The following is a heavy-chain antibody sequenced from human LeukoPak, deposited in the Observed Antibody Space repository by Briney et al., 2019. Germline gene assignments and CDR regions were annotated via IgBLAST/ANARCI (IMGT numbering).Heavy chain of an antibody. V-gene: IGHV1-2*02. CDR2: INPNSGGT. J-gene: IGHJ6*03. D-gene: IGHD2-2*01. CDR3: ASPLGYCSSTSCYDYYYMDV. Sequence: ASVKVSCKASGYTFTGYYMHWVRQAPGQGLEWMGWINPNSGGTNYAQKFQGRVTMTRDTSISTAYMELSRLRSDDTAVYYCASPLGYCSSTSCYDYYYMDVWAKGTTVTVSS. CDR1: GYTFTGYY.